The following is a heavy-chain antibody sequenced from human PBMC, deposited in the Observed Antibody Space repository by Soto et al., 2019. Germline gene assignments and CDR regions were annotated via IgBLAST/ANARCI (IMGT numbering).Heavy chain of an antibody. CDR1: GFTFSAYN. V-gene: IGHV3-23*01. D-gene: IGHD7-27*01. CDR2: ISDNSHTT. J-gene: IGHJ4*02. Sequence: GGSLRLSCVASGFTFSAYNMNWVRQIPGRGLEWVANISDNSHTTYYADSVKGRFSISRDDSNNMVFLHMSSLRAEDTAVYYCAKRLSMSGLGYFDYWGQGALVTVSS. CDR3: AKRLSMSGLGYFDY.